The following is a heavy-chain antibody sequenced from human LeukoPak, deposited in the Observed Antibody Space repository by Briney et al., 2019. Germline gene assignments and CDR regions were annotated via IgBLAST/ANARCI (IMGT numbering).Heavy chain of an antibody. V-gene: IGHV5-51*01. CDR2: IYPGDSDT. D-gene: IGHD2-15*01. J-gene: IGHJ4*02. Sequence: XGSXYSFXXYWIGWVRQMPGKGLEWMGIIYPGDSDTRYSPSFQGQVTISADKSISTAYLQWSSLKASDTAMYYCARASQLLGYCSGGSCYDHPDYWGQGTLVTVSS. CDR3: ARASQLLGYCSGGSCYDHPDY. CDR1: XYSFXXYW.